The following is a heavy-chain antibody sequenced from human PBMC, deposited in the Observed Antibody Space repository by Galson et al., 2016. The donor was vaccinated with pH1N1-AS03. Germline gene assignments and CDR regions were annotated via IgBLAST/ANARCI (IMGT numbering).Heavy chain of an antibody. V-gene: IGHV3-7*03. D-gene: IGHD3-3*01. CDR3: ARGKDFWSGYPDDAFDI. CDR2: IKQDGSEK. J-gene: IGHJ3*02. CDR1: GITFSGYW. Sequence: SLRLSCAASGITFSGYWMTWVRQAPGKGLEWVANIKQDGSEKYSVDSVKGRFTISRDNAKNSLYMQMNSLRAEDTAVSYCARGKDFWSGYPDDAFDIWGQGTMVTVSS.